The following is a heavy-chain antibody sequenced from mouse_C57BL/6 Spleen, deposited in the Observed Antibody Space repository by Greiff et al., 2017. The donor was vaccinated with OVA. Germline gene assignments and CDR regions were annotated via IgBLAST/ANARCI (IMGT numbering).Heavy chain of an antibody. Sequence: VKLQQSGAELVRPGASVTLSCKASGYTFTDYEMHWVKQTPVHGLEWIGAIDPETGGTAYNQKFKGKAILTADKSSSTAYMELRSLTSEDSAVYYCTPFYDYGEAWFAYWGQGTLVTVSA. CDR3: TPFYDYGEAWFAY. J-gene: IGHJ3*01. V-gene: IGHV1-15*01. CDR2: IDPETGGT. D-gene: IGHD2-4*01. CDR1: GYTFTDYE.